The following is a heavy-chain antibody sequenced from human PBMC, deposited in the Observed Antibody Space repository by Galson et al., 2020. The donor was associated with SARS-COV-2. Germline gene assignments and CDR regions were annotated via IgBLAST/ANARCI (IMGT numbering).Heavy chain of an antibody. CDR1: GFTFSSYA. CDR2: IRGSGGST. D-gene: IGHD3-22*01. V-gene: IGHV3-23*01. Sequence: TGGSLRLSCAASGFTFSSYAMSWVRQAPGKGLEWVSAIRGSGGSTYYADSVKGRFTISRDNSKNTLYLQMNSLRAEDTAVYYCAKDQEYYDSSGLFDYWGQGTLVTVSS. CDR3: AKDQEYYDSSGLFDY. J-gene: IGHJ4*02.